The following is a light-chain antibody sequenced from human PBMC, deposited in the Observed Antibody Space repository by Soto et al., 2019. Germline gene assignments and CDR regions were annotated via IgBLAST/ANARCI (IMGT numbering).Light chain of an antibody. Sequence: EIVMTQSPATLSVSPGERATLSCRASQSVSSNLAWYQQKPGQAPRLLIYGASTRATGIPARFSGSGSGTEFTLTISSLQSEDIATYYCQQYSHLPYTFGQGTQLDIK. CDR1: QSVSSN. CDR2: GAS. V-gene: IGKV3D-15*01. CDR3: QQYSHLPYT. J-gene: IGKJ2*01.